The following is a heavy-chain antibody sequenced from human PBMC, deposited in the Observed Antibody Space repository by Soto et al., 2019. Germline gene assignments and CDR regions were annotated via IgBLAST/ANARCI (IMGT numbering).Heavy chain of an antibody. V-gene: IGHV3-11*01. Sequence: QVQLVESGGGLVKPGGSLRLSCAASGFTFSVYYMSWIRQAPGKGLEWVSCISSSGDTIYYADSVKGRFTISRDSAKNSLYLKMNSLRVEDTAVYYCARDRDWNYDFDYWGQGTLVTVSS. J-gene: IGHJ4*02. CDR1: GFTFSVYY. CDR2: ISSSGDTI. CDR3: ARDRDWNYDFDY. D-gene: IGHD1-7*01.